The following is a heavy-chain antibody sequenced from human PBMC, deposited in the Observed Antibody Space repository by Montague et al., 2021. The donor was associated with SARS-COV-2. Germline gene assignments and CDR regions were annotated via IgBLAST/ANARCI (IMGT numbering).Heavy chain of an antibody. CDR3: ARGGTRDIVLVPSAPGY. CDR2: LYYSGVT. CDR1: GGSINAYY. J-gene: IGHJ4*02. Sequence: SETLSLTCTVAGGSINAYYWTWIRQPPGKGLDWIGFLYYSGVTNYNPSLKSRVTMSLDTSKNQFSLRLSSVTAADTAVYYCARGGTRDIVLVPSAPGYWGRGIPVTVSS. V-gene: IGHV4-59*08. D-gene: IGHD2-2*01.